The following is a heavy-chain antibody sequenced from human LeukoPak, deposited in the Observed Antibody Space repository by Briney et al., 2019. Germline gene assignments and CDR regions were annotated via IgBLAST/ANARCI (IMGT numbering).Heavy chain of an antibody. Sequence: SVKVSCKASGVTFSSYAISWVRQAPGQGLEWMGRIIPILGIANYAQKFQGRVTITADKSTSTAYMELSSLRSEDTAVYYCARGGDYYDSSGYYFDYWGQGTLVTVSS. CDR2: IIPILGIA. CDR3: ARGGDYYDSSGYYFDY. V-gene: IGHV1-69*04. CDR1: GVTFSSYA. J-gene: IGHJ4*02. D-gene: IGHD3-22*01.